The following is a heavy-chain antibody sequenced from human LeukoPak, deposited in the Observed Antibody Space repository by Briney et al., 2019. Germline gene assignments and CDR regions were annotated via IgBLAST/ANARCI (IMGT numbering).Heavy chain of an antibody. J-gene: IGHJ3*02. CDR1: GGSFSGYY. CDR2: INHSGST. Sequence: SETLSLTCAVYGGSFSGYYWSWIRQPPGKGLEWIGEINHSGSTNYNPSLKSRATISVDTSKNQFSLKLSSVTAADTAVYYCARGRYYYDSSGYSDAFDIWGQGTMVTVSS. CDR3: ARGRYYYDSSGYSDAFDI. D-gene: IGHD3-22*01. V-gene: IGHV4-34*01.